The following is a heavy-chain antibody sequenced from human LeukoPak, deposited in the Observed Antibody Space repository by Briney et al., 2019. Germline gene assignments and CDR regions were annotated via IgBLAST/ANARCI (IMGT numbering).Heavy chain of an antibody. CDR3: ARLMWSSSDAIDI. Sequence: SETLSLTCTDYGGPISSHYWRWIRQPPGKGMEWIGYIYYSGSTNYNPSLKRRVTISGDTSKNQFSLKLSSVTAADTAVYYCARLMWSSSDAIDIWAQETRVSVSS. D-gene: IGHD1-26*01. CDR1: GGPISSHY. CDR2: IYYSGST. J-gene: IGHJ3*02. V-gene: IGHV4-59*08.